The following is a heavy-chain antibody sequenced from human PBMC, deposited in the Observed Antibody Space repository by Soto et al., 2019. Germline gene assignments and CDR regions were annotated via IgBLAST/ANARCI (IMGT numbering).Heavy chain of an antibody. V-gene: IGHV3-30*03. D-gene: IGHD4-4*01. CDR2: LSYYGRDK. Sequence: GGSLRLSCGTSGFSFSSYVLHWVRQAPGKGLEWVAVLSYYGRDKYYADSVKGRFTISRDNSKNTLYLQMNSLRAEDTAVYYCAREGSGDAYSAGGAMDYWGQGTLVTVSS. J-gene: IGHJ4*02. CDR3: AREGSGDAYSAGGAMDY. CDR1: GFSFSSYV.